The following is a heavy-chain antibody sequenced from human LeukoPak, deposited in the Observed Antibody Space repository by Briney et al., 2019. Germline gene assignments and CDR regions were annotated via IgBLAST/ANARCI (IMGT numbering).Heavy chain of an antibody. CDR2: IYTSGST. Sequence: KPSETLSLTCTVAGGSISSYDWSWIRQPAGKGLEWIGRIYTSGSTNYNPSLKSRVTMSVDTSKNQFSLKLSSVTAADTAVYYCARDRRGTIYYFDYWGQGTLVAVSS. J-gene: IGHJ4*02. D-gene: IGHD3-10*01. CDR1: GGSISSYD. CDR3: ARDRRGTIYYFDY. V-gene: IGHV4-4*07.